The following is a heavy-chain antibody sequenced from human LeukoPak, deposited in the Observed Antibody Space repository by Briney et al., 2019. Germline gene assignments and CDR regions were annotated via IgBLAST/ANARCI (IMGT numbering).Heavy chain of an antibody. J-gene: IGHJ4*02. V-gene: IGHV4-4*07. CDR2: FYTSGSA. CDR1: GYSISSSY. Sequence: SETLSLTCTVSGYSISSSYWSWIRQPAGKGLEWIGRFYTSGSANYNPSLKSRVSMSVDTSKNQLSLKLNSVTAADTAVYYCARHEKLGQFDYWGQGTLVTVSS. CDR3: ARHEKLGQFDY. D-gene: IGHD3-10*01.